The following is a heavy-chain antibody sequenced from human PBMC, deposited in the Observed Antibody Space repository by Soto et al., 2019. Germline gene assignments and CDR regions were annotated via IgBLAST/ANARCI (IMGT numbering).Heavy chain of an antibody. D-gene: IGHD6-19*01. Sequence: QVPLVQSGAEVKKPGASVKVSCKASGYSLRTYAMHWVRQAPGQRLEWMGWINNANGNTRYSQKFQGRVTINRDTSASTVYMELSSLTSEDTAVYYCARLLSGYSSGWYYFDHWGQGTLVTVSS. CDR3: ARLLSGYSSGWYYFDH. CDR2: INNANGNT. J-gene: IGHJ4*02. CDR1: GYSLRTYA. V-gene: IGHV1-3*04.